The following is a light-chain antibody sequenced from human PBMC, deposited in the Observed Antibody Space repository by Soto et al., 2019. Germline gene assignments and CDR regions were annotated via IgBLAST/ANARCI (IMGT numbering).Light chain of an antibody. J-gene: IGKJ1*01. CDR2: DTS. CDR1: QSVSNY. Sequence: EIVLTQSPVTLSLSPGERATLSCRASQSVSNYLAWYQQKPGQAPRPLIYDTSTRATGIPARFSGSGSGTDVTLTVSSLEPEDFAVYYCQQRSSWPPWTFGQGTKVEIK. V-gene: IGKV3-11*01. CDR3: QQRSSWPPWT.